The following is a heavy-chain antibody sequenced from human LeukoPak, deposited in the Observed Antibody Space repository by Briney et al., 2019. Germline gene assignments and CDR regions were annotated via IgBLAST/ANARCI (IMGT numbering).Heavy chain of an antibody. CDR2: ISGSGGST. CDR3: AKVPAGAYEAGSC. D-gene: IGHD1-26*01. CDR1: GFTFSSYA. J-gene: IGHJ4*02. Sequence: GGSLRLSCAASGFTFSSYAMSWVRQAPGKGLEWVSAISGSGGSTYYADSVKGRFTISRDNSKNTLYLQMNSLRAEDTVVYYCAKVPAGAYEAGSCWGQGTLVTVSS. V-gene: IGHV3-23*01.